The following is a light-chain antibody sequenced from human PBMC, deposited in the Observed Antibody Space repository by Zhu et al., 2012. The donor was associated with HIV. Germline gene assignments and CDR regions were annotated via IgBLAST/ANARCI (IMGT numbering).Light chain of an antibody. CDR3: EQYGSSPRT. V-gene: IGKV3-20*01. Sequence: EIVLTQSPGTLSLSPGERATLSCRASQSVSSIYSAWYQQKPGQAPRLLIYGVSSRATGIPDRFSGSGSGTDFTLTISRLEPEDFGVYYCEQYGSSPRTFGQGTKVEIK. CDR1: QSVSSIY. J-gene: IGKJ1*01. CDR2: GVS.